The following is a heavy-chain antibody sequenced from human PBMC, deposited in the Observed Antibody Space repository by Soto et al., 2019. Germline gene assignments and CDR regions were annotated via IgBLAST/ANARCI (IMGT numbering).Heavy chain of an antibody. CDR2: ISHDGTVK. CDR3: AKERDTRSSSCFDS. D-gene: IGHD5-18*01. Sequence: GGSLRLSCAASRFTFSNYGMQWVRQAPGKGLEWVAVISHDGTVKYYADSVKGRFTISRDNFQNTLDLQMDSLGAEDTAVYYCAKERDTRSSSCFDSWGQGTLVTVSS. V-gene: IGHV3-30*18. CDR1: RFTFSNYG. J-gene: IGHJ4*02.